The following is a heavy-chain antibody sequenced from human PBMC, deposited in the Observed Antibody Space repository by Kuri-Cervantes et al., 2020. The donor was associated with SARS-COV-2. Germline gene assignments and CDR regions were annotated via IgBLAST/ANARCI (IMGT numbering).Heavy chain of an antibody. Sequence: GSLRLSCAVYGGSFSGYYWSWIRQPPGKGLEWIGSIYHSGSTYYNPSLKSRVTISVDTSKNQFSLKLSSVTAADTAVYYCARFCYVWEAAVRGCWFDPWGQGTLVTVSS. J-gene: IGHJ5*02. CDR3: ARFCYVWEAAVRGCWFDP. D-gene: IGHD3-16*01. CDR2: IYHSGST. V-gene: IGHV4-34*01. CDR1: GGSFSGYY.